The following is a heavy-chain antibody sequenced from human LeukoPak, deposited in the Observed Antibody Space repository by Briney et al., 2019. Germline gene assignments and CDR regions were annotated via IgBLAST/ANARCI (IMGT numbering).Heavy chain of an antibody. D-gene: IGHD1-26*01. CDR3: ARLGVGAYSWYFDL. Sequence: PGGSLRLSCAASGVSVSHDYMSWVRQAPGKGLEWVSVIYSRGTTYYADSVKGRFIISRDNSKDVLFLQMNSLGAEDTAVYYCARLGVGAYSWYFDLWGRGTLVTVSS. CDR1: GVSVSHDY. J-gene: IGHJ2*01. CDR2: IYSRGTT. V-gene: IGHV3-53*01.